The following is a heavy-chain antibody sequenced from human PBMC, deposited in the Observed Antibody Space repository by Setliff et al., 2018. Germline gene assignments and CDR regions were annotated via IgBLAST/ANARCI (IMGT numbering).Heavy chain of an antibody. D-gene: IGHD4-17*01. CDR1: GSSISSGHY. CDR3: ARDKGDGYGVDAYAGGGFDI. V-gene: IGHV4-38-2*02. J-gene: IGHJ3*02. CDR2: MYPCRNT. Sequence: SETLSLTCDVSGSSISSGHYGGWIRQPPGKGLEWIGSMYPCRNTYYNPSLKSRVTMSVDMSKKQFSLKVYSVTAADTAVYYCARDKGDGYGVDAYAGGGFDIWGQGTMVTVSS.